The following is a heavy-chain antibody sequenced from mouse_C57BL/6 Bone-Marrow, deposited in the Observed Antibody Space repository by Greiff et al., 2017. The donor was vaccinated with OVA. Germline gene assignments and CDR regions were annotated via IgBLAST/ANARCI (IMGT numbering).Heavy chain of an antibody. CDR2: IWSDGST. V-gene: IGHV2-6-1*01. J-gene: IGHJ4*01. CDR1: GFSLTSYG. Sequence: QVQLKQSGPGLVAPSQSLSITCTVSGFSLTSYGVHWVRQPPGKGLEWLVVIWSDGSTTYNSALKSRLSISKDNSKSQVFLKMNSLQTDDTAMYYCARQSRLYYYAMDYWGQGTSVTVSS. CDR3: ARQSRLYYYAMDY. D-gene: IGHD1-2*01.